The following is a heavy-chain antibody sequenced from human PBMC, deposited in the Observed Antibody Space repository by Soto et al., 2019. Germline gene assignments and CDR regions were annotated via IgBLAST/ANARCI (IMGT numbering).Heavy chain of an antibody. CDR1: DGSISSGGYY. V-gene: IGHV4-31*03. D-gene: IGHD6-6*01. CDR2: IYYSGST. J-gene: IGHJ4*02. CDR3: ARGIAARESFDY. Sequence: SETLSLTCTVSDGSISSGGYYWSWIRQHPGKGLEWIGYIYYSGSTYYNPSLKSRVTISVDTSKNQFSLKLSSVTAADTAVYYCARGIAARESFDYWGQGTLVTVSS.